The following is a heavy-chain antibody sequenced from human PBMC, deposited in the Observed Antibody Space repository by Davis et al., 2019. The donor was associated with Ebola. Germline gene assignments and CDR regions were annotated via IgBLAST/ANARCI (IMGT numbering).Heavy chain of an antibody. CDR3: ARTPPAQGVIRD. J-gene: IGHJ4*02. V-gene: IGHV4-4*02. Sequence: SETLSLTCAVSGGSISRSNWWSCVRQPPGKGLEWIGEIYHSGSTNYNPSLQSRVTISVDKSKNQFSLKLSSVTAADTAVYYCARTPPAQGVIRDWGQGTLVTVSS. D-gene: IGHD3-10*01. CDR2: IYHSGST. CDR1: GGSISRSNW.